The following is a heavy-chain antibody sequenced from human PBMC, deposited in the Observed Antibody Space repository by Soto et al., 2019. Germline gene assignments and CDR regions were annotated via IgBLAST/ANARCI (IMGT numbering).Heavy chain of an antibody. CDR2: INAGNGNT. CDR1: GYTFTNYA. Sequence: ASVKVSCKASGYTFTNYAIHWVRQAPGQRLEWMGWINAGNGNTKYSQKFQGRVTITRDTSASTAYMELSSLRSEDTAVYYCAKGALAVAVYWGQGTLVTVSS. D-gene: IGHD6-19*01. CDR3: AKGALAVAVY. V-gene: IGHV1-3*01. J-gene: IGHJ4*02.